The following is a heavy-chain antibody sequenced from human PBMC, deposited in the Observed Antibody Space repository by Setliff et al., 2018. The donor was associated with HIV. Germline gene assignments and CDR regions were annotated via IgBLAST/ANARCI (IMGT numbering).Heavy chain of an antibody. CDR1: GYSLTSYF. Sequence: ASVKVSCKTSGYSLTSYFMHWVRQAPGQGLEWMGIIDPSGASTSYAQKFQGRLTMTRDTSTSTVYMELSSLRSEDTAVYFCARERRVDIAVVPAAKGTFDYWGQGTLVTVSS. D-gene: IGHD2-2*01. V-gene: IGHV1-46*01. CDR2: IDPSGAST. J-gene: IGHJ4*02. CDR3: ARERRVDIAVVPAAKGTFDY.